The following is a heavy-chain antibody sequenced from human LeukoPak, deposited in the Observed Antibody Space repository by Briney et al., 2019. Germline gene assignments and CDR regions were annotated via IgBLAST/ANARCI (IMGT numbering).Heavy chain of an antibody. D-gene: IGHD3-22*01. CDR2: INHSGST. CDR1: GGSFSGYY. V-gene: IGHV4-34*01. CDR3: ASAGRRNSSGYWRY. Sequence: SETLSLTCAVYGGSFSGYYWSWIRQPPGKGLEWIGEINHSGSTNYNPSLKSLVTISVDTSKNQFSLKLSSVTAADTAVYYCASAGRRNSSGYWRYWGQGTLVTVSS. J-gene: IGHJ4*02.